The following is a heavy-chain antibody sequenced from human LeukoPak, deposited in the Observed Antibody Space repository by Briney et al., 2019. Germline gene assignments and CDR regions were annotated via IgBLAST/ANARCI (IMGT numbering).Heavy chain of an antibody. Sequence: ASVKVSCKTSGYRFTGYYMHWVRQAAGQGLEGMGWINLNTGGTNYAQNLQGRVTMTSDTSISTAYMELSSLRSDDTAMYYCARVPMIGVVFPPRLDFWGQGTLVTVSS. CDR1: GYRFTGYY. V-gene: IGHV1-2*02. D-gene: IGHD3-22*01. J-gene: IGHJ4*02. CDR3: ARVPMIGVVFPPRLDF. CDR2: INLNTGGT.